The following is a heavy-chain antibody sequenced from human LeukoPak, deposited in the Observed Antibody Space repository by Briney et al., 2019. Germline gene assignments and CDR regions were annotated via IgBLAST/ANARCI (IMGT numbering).Heavy chain of an antibody. CDR1: GYTFTDYY. CDR2: INPNSGGT. J-gene: IGHJ6*02. D-gene: IGHD6-19*01. V-gene: IGHV1-2*02. Sequence: ASVKVSCKASGYTFTDYYIYWVRQAPGQGLEWMGWINPNSGGTNYPQRFQGRVTMTRDTSITTAYMELSSLTADDTAVYYCATRSSGTNYYYCYGMDVWGQGTTVTVSS. CDR3: ATRSSGTNYYYCYGMDV.